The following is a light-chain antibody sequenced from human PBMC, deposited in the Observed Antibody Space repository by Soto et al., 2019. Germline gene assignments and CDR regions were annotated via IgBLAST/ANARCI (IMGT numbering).Light chain of an antibody. J-gene: IGKJ5*01. CDR1: QSVSSY. CDR2: DAS. Sequence: EIVLTQSPATLSLSPGERATLSCRASQSVSSYLAWYQQKPGQAPRLLIYDASNRATGIPARFSGSVCGTDFTLTISSLEPEDFAVYYGQQRSNWPTITFGQGTRLEIK. V-gene: IGKV3-11*01. CDR3: QQRSNWPTIT.